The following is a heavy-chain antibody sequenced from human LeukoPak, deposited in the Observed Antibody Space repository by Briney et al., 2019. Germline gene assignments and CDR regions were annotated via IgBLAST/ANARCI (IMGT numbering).Heavy chain of an antibody. D-gene: IGHD5-24*01. V-gene: IGHV4-59*08. CDR1: GGSISSYY. CDR2: IYYSGSS. J-gene: IGHJ3*02. Sequence: SETLSLTCTVSGGSISSYYWSWIRQPPGKGLGWIGYIYYSGSSNYNPSLKSRVTISVDTSKNQFSLKLSSVTAADTAVYYCARRGGYQGAFDIWGQGTMVTVSS. CDR3: ARRGGYQGAFDI.